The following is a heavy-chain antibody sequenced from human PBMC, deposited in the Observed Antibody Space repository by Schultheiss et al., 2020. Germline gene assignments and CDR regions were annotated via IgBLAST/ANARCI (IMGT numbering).Heavy chain of an antibody. D-gene: IGHD4-17*01. Sequence: SGPTLVKPTQTLTLTCTFSGFSLSTSGMCVSWIRQPPGKALEWLALIYWDDDKRYSPSLKSRLTITKDTSKNQVVLTMTNVDPVDTATYYCAHRNFGDYFFDYWGQGTLVTVSS. CDR2: IYWDDDK. CDR3: AHRNFGDYFFDY. J-gene: IGHJ4*02. CDR1: GFSLSTSGMC. V-gene: IGHV2-5*08.